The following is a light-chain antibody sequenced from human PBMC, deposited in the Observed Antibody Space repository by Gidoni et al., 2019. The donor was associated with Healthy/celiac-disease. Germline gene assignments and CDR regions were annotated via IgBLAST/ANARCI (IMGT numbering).Light chain of an antibody. CDR2: AAS. Sequence: AIQMTQSPSSLSASVGDRVTITCRASQGIRNDLAWYQQKPGKAPKLLLYAASSLQSGVPSRFRGSESGTDFTLTISSLQPEDFATYYCLQDYNFPYTFGQGTKLEIK. CDR1: QGIRND. CDR3: LQDYNFPYT. J-gene: IGKJ2*01. V-gene: IGKV1-6*01.